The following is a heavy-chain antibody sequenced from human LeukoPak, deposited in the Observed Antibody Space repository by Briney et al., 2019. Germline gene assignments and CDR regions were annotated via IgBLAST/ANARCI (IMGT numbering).Heavy chain of an antibody. Sequence: ASXXXXCXAXXYXXTGYYMXXVXXAPGQGLEWMGWINPNSGGTNYAQKFQGRVTMTRDTSISTAYMELSRLRSDDTAVYYCARGPDGYNFYNWFDPWGQGTLVTVSS. J-gene: IGHJ5*02. D-gene: IGHD5-24*01. V-gene: IGHV1-2*02. CDR3: ARGPDGYNFYNWFDP. CDR1: XYXXTGYY. CDR2: INPNSGGT.